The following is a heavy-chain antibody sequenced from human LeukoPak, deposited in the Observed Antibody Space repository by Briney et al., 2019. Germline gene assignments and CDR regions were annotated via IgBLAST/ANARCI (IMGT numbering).Heavy chain of an antibody. Sequence: ASVKVSCKTSGYTFTKYGISWVRQAPGQGPEWMGWISVYDGNTNYAQKLQDRLTLTTDTSTDTAHMELRSLRSDDTAVYYCVRARGDRSGYHRYWGQGTLVTVSS. CDR2: ISVYDGNT. CDR3: VRARGDRSGYHRY. V-gene: IGHV1-18*01. J-gene: IGHJ4*02. D-gene: IGHD3-22*01. CDR1: GYTFTKYG.